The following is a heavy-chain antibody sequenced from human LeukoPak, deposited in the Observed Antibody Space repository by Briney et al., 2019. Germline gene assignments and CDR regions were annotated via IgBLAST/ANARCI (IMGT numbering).Heavy chain of an antibody. CDR3: AKERTSGYYFFDY. CDR1: GFTFSNYA. J-gene: IGHJ4*02. D-gene: IGHD3-3*01. CDR2: ISGSGGSI. V-gene: IGHV3-23*01. Sequence: PGGSLRLSCAASGFTFSNYAMSWVRQAPGKGLEWVSTISGSGGSIYYADSVKGRFTISRDSYKNTLYLQMNSLRAEDTAVYYCAKERTSGYYFFDYWGQGTLVTVSS.